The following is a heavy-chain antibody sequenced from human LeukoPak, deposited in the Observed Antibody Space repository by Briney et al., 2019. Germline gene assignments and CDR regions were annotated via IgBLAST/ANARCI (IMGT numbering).Heavy chain of an antibody. CDR2: INPNSGGT. D-gene: IGHD2-2*02. Sequence: ASVKVSCKASGYTFTGYYMHWVRQAPGQGLEWMGWINPNSGGTNYAQKFQGRVTMTRDTSISTAYMELSRLRSDDTAVYYCARDNLEDDIVVVPAAIYSWFDPWGQGTLVTVSS. CDR1: GYTFTGYY. V-gene: IGHV1-2*02. CDR3: ARDNLEDDIVVVPAAIYSWFDP. J-gene: IGHJ5*02.